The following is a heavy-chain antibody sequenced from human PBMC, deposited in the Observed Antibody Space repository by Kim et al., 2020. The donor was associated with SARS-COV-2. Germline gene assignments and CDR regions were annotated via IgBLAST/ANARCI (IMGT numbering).Heavy chain of an antibody. CDR1: GFTFSSYG. CDR2: ISYDGSNK. D-gene: IGHD6-19*01. Sequence: GGSLRLSCAASGFTFSSYGMHWVRQAPGKGLEWVAVISYDGSNKYYADSVKGRFTISRYNSKNTLYLQMNSLRAEDTAVYYCAKEGGSGYSSGWTYYYYGVGAWGQGAPVTASP. CDR3: AKEGGSGYSSGWTYYYYGVGA. V-gene: IGHV3-30*18. J-gene: IGHJ6*01.